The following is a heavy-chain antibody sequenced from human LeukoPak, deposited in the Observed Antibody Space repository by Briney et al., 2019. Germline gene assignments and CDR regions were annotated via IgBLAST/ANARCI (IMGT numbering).Heavy chain of an antibody. CDR3: AGISYSGTWPVGY. D-gene: IGHD6-6*01. J-gene: IGHJ4*02. CDR1: GFSFSSYA. V-gene: IGHV3-23*01. Sequence: PGGSLRLSCAPSGFSFSSYAMSWVRQAPGKGLEWVSAVSGGGDTTYTADSVKGRFTISRDNSKNTIYLQMNTLITEDTALYYCAGISYSGTWPVGYWGQGTLVTVTA. CDR2: VSGGGDTT.